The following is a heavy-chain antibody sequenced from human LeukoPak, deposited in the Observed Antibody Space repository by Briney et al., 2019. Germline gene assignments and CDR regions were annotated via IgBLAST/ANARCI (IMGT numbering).Heavy chain of an antibody. V-gene: IGHV1-2*02. J-gene: IGHJ4*02. CDR1: GYTFTGYY. CDR3: ARGVPYYYDSSGYYPEFDY. CDR2: INPNSGGT. D-gene: IGHD3-22*01. Sequence: GASVKVSCKASGYTFTGYYMHWVRQAPGQGLEWMGWINPNSGGTNYAQKFQGRVTMTRDTSISTAYMELSRLRSDDTAVYYCARGVPYYYDSSGYYPEFDYRGQGTLVTVSS.